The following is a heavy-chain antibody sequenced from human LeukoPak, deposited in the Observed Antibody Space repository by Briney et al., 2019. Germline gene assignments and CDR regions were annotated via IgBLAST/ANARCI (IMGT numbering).Heavy chain of an antibody. J-gene: IGHJ3*02. Sequence: SVKVSCKASGGTXSSYAISWVRQAPGQGLEWMGGIIPIFGTANYAQKFQGRVTITADESTSTAYMELSSLRSEDTAVYYCARVPHDYGDYGHFDIWGQGTMVTVSS. CDR1: GGTXSSYA. CDR2: IIPIFGTA. CDR3: ARVPHDYGDYGHFDI. V-gene: IGHV1-69*13. D-gene: IGHD4-17*01.